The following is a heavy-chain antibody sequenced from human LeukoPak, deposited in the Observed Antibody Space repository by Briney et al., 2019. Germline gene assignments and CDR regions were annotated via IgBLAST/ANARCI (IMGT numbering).Heavy chain of an antibody. J-gene: IGHJ5*02. CDR1: GFTFSGST. CDR2: IRSKPNSYAT. V-gene: IGHV3-73*01. D-gene: IGHD2-15*01. CDR3: TGQAALVAAENWFDP. Sequence: PGGSLRLSCAASGFTFSGSTIHWVRQASGKGLEWVGRIRSKPNSYATTYAASLKGRFIISREDSKNTAYLQMSSLEIEDTAVYYCTGQAALVAAENWFDPWGQGTLVTVSS.